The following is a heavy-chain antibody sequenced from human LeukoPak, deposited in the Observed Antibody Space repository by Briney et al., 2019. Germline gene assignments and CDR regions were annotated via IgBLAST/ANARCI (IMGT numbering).Heavy chain of an antibody. D-gene: IGHD3-22*01. J-gene: IGHJ4*02. CDR3: ASRCYYYDSSGCPGY. Sequence: PSETLSLTCAVSGGSISSSNWWSWVRQPPGKGLEWIGEIYHSGSTNYNPSLKSRATISVDKSKNQFSLKLSSVTAADTAVYYCASRCYYYDSSGCPGYWGQGTLVTVSS. V-gene: IGHV4-4*02. CDR2: IYHSGST. CDR1: GGSISSSNW.